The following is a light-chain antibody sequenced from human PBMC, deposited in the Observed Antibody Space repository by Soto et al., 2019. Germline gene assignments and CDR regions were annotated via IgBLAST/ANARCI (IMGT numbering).Light chain of an antibody. Sequence: DIQLTQSPSFLSASVGDRVTITCRASQPISNYLAWYQQRPGEAPKLLIYSASTLQSGVPSRFSGSGGGSWTEFSLTSSALQPEDFATYYCLQLNRYPLTFGGGTKVDI. CDR3: LQLNRYPLT. V-gene: IGKV1-9*01. CDR1: QPISNY. J-gene: IGKJ4*01. CDR2: SAS.